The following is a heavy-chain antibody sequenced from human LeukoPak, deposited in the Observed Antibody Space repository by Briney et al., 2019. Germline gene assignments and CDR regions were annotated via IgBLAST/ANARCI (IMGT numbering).Heavy chain of an antibody. J-gene: IGHJ5*02. V-gene: IGHV4-34*01. Sequence: PSETLSLTCAVYGGSFSGYYWSWIRQPPGKGLEWIGEINHNGSTNYNPSLKSRVTISVDTSKNQFSLKLSSVTAADTAVYYCARHRCSGGSCYPMNWFDPWGQGTLVTVSS. CDR3: ARHRCSGGSCYPMNWFDP. CDR1: GGSFSGYY. CDR2: INHNGST. D-gene: IGHD2-15*01.